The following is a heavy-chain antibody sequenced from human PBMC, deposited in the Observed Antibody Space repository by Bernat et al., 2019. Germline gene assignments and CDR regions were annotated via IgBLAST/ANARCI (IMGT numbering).Heavy chain of an antibody. CDR1: GGSISSSSYY. CDR3: GGIPGRAFGFDGAFDI. Sequence: QLQLQESGPGLVKPSETLSLTCTVSGGSISSSSYYWGWIRQPPGKGLEWIGSIYYSGSTYYNPSLKSRVTISVDTSKNQFSLKLSYVPAADTAVYYCGGIPGRAFGFDGAFDIWGQGTMVTVSS. J-gene: IGHJ3*02. V-gene: IGHV4-39*01. D-gene: IGHD1-26*01. CDR2: IYYSGST.